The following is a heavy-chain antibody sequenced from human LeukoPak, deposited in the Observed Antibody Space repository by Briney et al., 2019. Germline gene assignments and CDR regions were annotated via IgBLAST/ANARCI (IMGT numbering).Heavy chain of an antibody. Sequence: SETLSLTCTVSGGSISTYYWSWIRQPPGKGLEWIGYIYYSGNTNYNPSLKSRVNISVDTSKNQFSLKLGSVTAADTAVYYCAREVSGASEIDYWGQGTLVTVSS. CDR1: GGSISTYY. V-gene: IGHV4-59*01. CDR3: AREVSGASEIDY. D-gene: IGHD1-26*01. CDR2: IYYSGNT. J-gene: IGHJ4*02.